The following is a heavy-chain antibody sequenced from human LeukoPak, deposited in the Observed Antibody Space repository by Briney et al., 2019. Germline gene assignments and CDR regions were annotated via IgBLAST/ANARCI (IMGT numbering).Heavy chain of an antibody. CDR2: IFYAGST. J-gene: IGHJ4*02. CDR3: ASGERGYSYGPLDY. CDR1: GGSIRSYY. V-gene: IGHV4-59*08. Sequence: SETLSLTCTVSGGSIRSYYWSWIRQPPGKGLEWIGYIFYAGSTTYNPSLKGRVTISIDTSKNQFSLKLNSVTAADTAVYYCASGERGYSYGPLDYWGQGTLVIV. D-gene: IGHD5-18*01.